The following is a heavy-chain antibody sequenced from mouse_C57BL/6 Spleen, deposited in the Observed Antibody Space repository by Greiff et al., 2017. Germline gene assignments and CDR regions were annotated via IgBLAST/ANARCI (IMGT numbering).Heavy chain of an antibody. V-gene: IGHV1-80*01. D-gene: IGHD1-1*01. Sequence: QVQLKQSGAVLVKPGASVTISCKASGYAFSSYWMNWVKQRPGKGLEWIGQIYPGDGDTNYNGKFKGKATLTADKSSSAAYMQLSSLTSEDSAVYCCARFTTVARVPSYYFDYWGRGTTLTVSS. CDR3: ARFTTVARVPSYYFDY. J-gene: IGHJ2*01. CDR2: IYPGDGDT. CDR1: GYAFSSYW.